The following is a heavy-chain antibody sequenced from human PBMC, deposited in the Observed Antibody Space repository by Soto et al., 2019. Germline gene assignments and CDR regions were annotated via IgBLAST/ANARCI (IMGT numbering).Heavy chain of an antibody. CDR2: ISAYNGYT. V-gene: IGHV1-18*01. CDR3: ARGLLRGKGGMYV. D-gene: IGHD3-16*01. Sequence: QVQLVQSGAEVKKPGASVMVSCETSGYTFSSYGISWVRQAPGQGPDWMGWISAYNGYTDYAQKFQGRVTVTTDASTRTAYMERRSLGSEVTVVHYCARGLLRGKGGMYVWGPGTTVTV. J-gene: IGHJ6*01. CDR1: GYTFSSYG.